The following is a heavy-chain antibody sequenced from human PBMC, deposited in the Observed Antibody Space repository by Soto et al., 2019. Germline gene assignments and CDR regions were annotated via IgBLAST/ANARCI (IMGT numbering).Heavy chain of an antibody. V-gene: IGHV3-30*18. CDR2: ISYDGSNK. CDR3: AKVVLPDFYYYGMDV. Sequence: QVQLVESGGGVVQPGRSLRLSCAASGFTFSSYGMHWVRQAPGKGLEWVAVISYDGSNKYYADSVKGRFTISRDNSKNTLYLQMISLRAEDTAVYYCAKVVLPDFYYYGMDVWGQGPTVTVSS. J-gene: IGHJ6*02. D-gene: IGHD2-8*02. CDR1: GFTFSSYG.